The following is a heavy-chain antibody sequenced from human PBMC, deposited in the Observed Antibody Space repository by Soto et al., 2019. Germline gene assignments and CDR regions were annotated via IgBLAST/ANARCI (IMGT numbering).Heavy chain of an antibody. CDR3: AKAIAVAEKVYYYYMDV. Sequence: GGSLRLSCAASGFTFSSYGMHWVRQAPGKGLEWVAVISYDGSNKYYADSVKGRFTISRDNSKNTLYLQMNSLRAEDTAVYYCAKAIAVAEKVYYYYMDVWGKGTTVTAP. D-gene: IGHD6-19*01. CDR2: ISYDGSNK. V-gene: IGHV3-30*18. CDR1: GFTFSSYG. J-gene: IGHJ6*03.